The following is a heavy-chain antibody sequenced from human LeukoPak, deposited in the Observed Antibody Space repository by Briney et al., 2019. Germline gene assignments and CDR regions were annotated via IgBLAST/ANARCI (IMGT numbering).Heavy chain of an antibody. V-gene: IGHV3-30-3*01. CDR3: ARSIAAAQNYFDY. J-gene: IGHJ4*02. CDR1: GFTFSSYA. CDR2: ISYDGSNK. Sequence: GRSLRLSCAASGFTFSSYAMHWVRQAPGKGLEWVAVISYDGSNKYYADSVKGRFTISRDNSKNTLYLQMNSLRAEDTAVYYCARSIAAAQNYFDYWAREPWSPSPQ. D-gene: IGHD6-13*01.